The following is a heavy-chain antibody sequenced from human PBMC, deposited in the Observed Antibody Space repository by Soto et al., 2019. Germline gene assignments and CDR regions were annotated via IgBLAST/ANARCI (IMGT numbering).Heavy chain of an antibody. J-gene: IGHJ4*02. CDR2: ISTFNGDT. V-gene: IGHV1-18*01. Sequence: QVQLVQSGPEVNKPGASVKVSCETSGYTFTTYDSTWVRQAPGQGLEWMGWISTFNGDTKYEEKLQDRVTMTTDTFTATAYMELRSLGSDDTAVYYCARGYCADDICYYFDFWGQGTLVTVSS. CDR3: ARGYCADDICYYFDF. D-gene: IGHD2-8*01. CDR1: GYTFTTYD.